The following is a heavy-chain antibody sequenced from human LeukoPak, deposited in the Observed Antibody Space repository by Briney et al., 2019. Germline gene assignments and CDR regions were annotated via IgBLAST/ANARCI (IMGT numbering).Heavy chain of an antibody. CDR2: ISGSGGST. V-gene: IGHV3-23*01. J-gene: IGHJ4*02. D-gene: IGHD2-8*01. CDR1: GFTFSSYA. Sequence: GGSLRLSCAASGFTFSSYAMSWVRQAPGKGLEWVSAISGSGGSTYYADSVKGRFTISRDNSKNTLYLQMNSLRAEDTAVYYCAKDVCTSPRCPLYFDSWGQGTLVTVSS. CDR3: AKDVCTSPRCPLYFDS.